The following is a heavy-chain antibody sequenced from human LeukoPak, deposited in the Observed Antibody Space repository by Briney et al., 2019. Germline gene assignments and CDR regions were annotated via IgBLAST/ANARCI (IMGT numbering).Heavy chain of an antibody. CDR2: IRQDGSEK. D-gene: IGHD3-22*01. V-gene: IGHV3-7*03. CDR3: AKDGYYDSSAYYYARYFDL. Sequence: GGSLRLSCEASGFSFSTYWMSWVRQAPGKGLEWVANIRQDGSEKYYVDSVKGRFTISRDIAKKSLYLQMNSLRAEDTAVYYCAKDGYYDSSAYYYARYFDLWGRGTLVTVSS. CDR1: GFSFSTYW. J-gene: IGHJ2*01.